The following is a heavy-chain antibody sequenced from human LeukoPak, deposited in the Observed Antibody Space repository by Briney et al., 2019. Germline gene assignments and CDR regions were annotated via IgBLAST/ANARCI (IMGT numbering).Heavy chain of an antibody. V-gene: IGHV1-2*02. CDR3: ATLVPLTQSSFDY. CDR2: LNPNSGDT. Sequence: ASVKVSCKTSGYTFTGYYIHWVRQAPGQGLEWMGWLNPNSGDTHYTQKFQGRVIMTRDMSITTAYMELSRLTPDDTAVYYCATLVPLTQSSFDYWGQGTLVTVSS. CDR1: GYTFTGYY. D-gene: IGHD2-2*01. J-gene: IGHJ4*02.